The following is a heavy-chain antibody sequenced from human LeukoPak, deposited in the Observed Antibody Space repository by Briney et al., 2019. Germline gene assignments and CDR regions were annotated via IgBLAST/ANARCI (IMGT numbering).Heavy chain of an antibody. Sequence: ASVKVSCKASGYTFTGYYMHWVRQAPGQGLEWMGWINPNSGGTNYAQKFQGRVTMTRDTSISTAYMELSRLRSDDTAVYYCAIDLPLRYFDWSYYYYMDVWGKGTTVTVSS. CDR3: AIDLPLRYFDWSYYYYMDV. V-gene: IGHV1-2*02. J-gene: IGHJ6*03. CDR2: INPNSGGT. D-gene: IGHD3-9*01. CDR1: GYTFTGYY.